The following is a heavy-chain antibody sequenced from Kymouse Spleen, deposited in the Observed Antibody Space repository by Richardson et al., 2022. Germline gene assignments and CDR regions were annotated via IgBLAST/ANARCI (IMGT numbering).Heavy chain of an antibody. Sequence: QVQLQESGPGLVKPSQTLSLTCTVSGGSISSGGYYWSWIRQHPGKGLEWIGYIYYSGSTYYNPSLKSRVTISVDTSKNQFSLKLSSVTAADTAVYYCAREGPHYYGSGSSYYYYYYGMDVWGQGTTVTVSS. V-gene: IGHV4-31*03. CDR3: AREGPHYYGSGSSYYYYYYGMDV. D-gene: IGHD3-10*01. J-gene: IGHJ6*02. CDR2: IYYSGST. CDR1: GGSISSGGYY.